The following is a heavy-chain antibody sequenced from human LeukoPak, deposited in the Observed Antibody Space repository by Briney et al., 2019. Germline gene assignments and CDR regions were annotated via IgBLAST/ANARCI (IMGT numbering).Heavy chain of an antibody. CDR1: GGTSRNYA. D-gene: IGHD2-2*02. J-gene: IGHJ4*02. Sequence: SVKVSCKASGGTSRNYAISWVRQAPGQGLEWMGGIIPIFGTANYAQKFQGRVTITADESTSTAYMELSSLRSEDTAVYYCARGGEQPLLYPVYFDYWGQGTLVTVSS. CDR2: IIPIFGTA. CDR3: ARGGEQPLLYPVYFDY. V-gene: IGHV1-69*13.